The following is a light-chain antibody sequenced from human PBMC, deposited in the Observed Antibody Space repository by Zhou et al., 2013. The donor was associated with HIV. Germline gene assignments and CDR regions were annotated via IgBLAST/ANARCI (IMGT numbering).Light chain of an antibody. CDR3: QKYNSVPCS. V-gene: IGKV1-27*01. J-gene: IGKJ2*04. CDR2: AAS. CDR1: QDISDH. Sequence: DIQMTQSPSSLSASIGDRVTITCRASQDISDHLAWYQQKPGKVPEVLIYAASALQSGVPSRFSGSGSGTDFTLTISGLQPEDAATYYCQKYNSVPCSFGQGTKLEIK.